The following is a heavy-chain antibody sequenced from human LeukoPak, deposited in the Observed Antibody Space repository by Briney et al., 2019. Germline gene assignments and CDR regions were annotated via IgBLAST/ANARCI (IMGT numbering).Heavy chain of an antibody. J-gene: IGHJ4*02. Sequence: SETLSLTCAVYGGSFSGYYWSWIRQPPGKGLEWIGEINHSGSTNYNPSLKSRVTISIDTSKNQFSLKLSSVTAADTAVYYCARWEGGSYYDFEYWGQGTLVTVSS. CDR1: GGSFSGYY. V-gene: IGHV4-34*01. D-gene: IGHD1-26*01. CDR3: ARWEGGSYYDFEY. CDR2: INHSGST.